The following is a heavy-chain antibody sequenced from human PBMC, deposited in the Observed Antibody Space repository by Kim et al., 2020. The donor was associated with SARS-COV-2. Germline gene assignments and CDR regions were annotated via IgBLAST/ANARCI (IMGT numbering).Heavy chain of an antibody. CDR1: GFSFRSHA. J-gene: IGHJ6*03. V-gene: IGHV3-30-3*01. CDR2: LANDGSEE. D-gene: IGHD6-6*01. Sequence: GGSLRLSCTASGFSFRSHAMHWARQAPGKGLEWIGVLANDGSEEFYADSVKGRFSMSRDNSRNVFYLHMRSLRREDSATFFCGRDGAVSARRVYSYMGVWGKGTTVSVSS. CDR3: GRDGAVSARRVYSYMGV.